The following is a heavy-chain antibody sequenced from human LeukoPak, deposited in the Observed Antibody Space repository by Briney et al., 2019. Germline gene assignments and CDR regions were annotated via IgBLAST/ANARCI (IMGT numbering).Heavy chain of an antibody. Sequence: GGSLRLSCAASGFTFSSYARSWVRQAPGKGLEWVSAISGSGGSTYYADSVKGRFTISRDNSKNTLYLQMNSLRAEDTAVYYCAKEEWLARLYYGMDVWGQGTTVTVSS. CDR3: AKEEWLARLYYGMDV. V-gene: IGHV3-23*01. CDR1: GFTFSSYA. D-gene: IGHD6-19*01. CDR2: ISGSGGST. J-gene: IGHJ6*02.